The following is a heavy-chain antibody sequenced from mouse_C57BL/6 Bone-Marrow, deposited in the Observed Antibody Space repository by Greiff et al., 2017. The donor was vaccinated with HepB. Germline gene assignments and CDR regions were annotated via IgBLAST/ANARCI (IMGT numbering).Heavy chain of an antibody. CDR3: ARRCIAY. CDR1: GFTFSSYG. CDR2: ISSGGSYT. Sequence: EVNVVESGGDLVKPGGSLKLSCAASGFTFSSYGMSWVRQTPDKRLEWVATISSGGSYTYYPDSVKGRFTISRDNAKNTLYLQMSSLKSEDTAMYYCARRCIAYWGQGTLVTVSA. V-gene: IGHV5-6*02. J-gene: IGHJ3*01.